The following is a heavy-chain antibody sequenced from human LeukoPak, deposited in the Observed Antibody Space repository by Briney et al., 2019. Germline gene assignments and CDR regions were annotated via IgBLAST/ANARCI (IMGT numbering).Heavy chain of an antibody. Sequence: GGSLRLSCAASGLTFSSSWMHWVRQAPGKGLVWVSRINSDGSKTDHADSVKGRFTISRDNAKNTLYLQMDSLRAEDTAIYYCTRGADYWGQGTLVTVSS. CDR2: INSDGSKT. J-gene: IGHJ4*02. CDR3: TRGADY. V-gene: IGHV3-74*01. CDR1: GLTFSSSW.